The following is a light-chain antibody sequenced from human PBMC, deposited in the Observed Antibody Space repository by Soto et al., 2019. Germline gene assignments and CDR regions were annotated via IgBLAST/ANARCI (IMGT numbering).Light chain of an antibody. V-gene: IGKV1-5*01. CDR3: QQYGGMCA. CDR1: QSISNR. Sequence: DIHMTESPATLSSSLGDRVTITSRASQSISNRLAWYQQKPGKAPKVLIYDASSLESGVPSRFSGSGSGTEFTLTISSLQPDDFAIYYCQQYGGMCAFGQGTKVDI. CDR2: DAS. J-gene: IGKJ1*01.